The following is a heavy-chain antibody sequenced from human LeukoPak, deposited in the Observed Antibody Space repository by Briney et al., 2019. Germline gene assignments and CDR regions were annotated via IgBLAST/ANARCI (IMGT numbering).Heavy chain of an antibody. V-gene: IGHV4-4*07. Sequence: SETLSLTCTVSGDSISSYYWSWIRQPAGKGLECIGRIYTSGSTNYNPSLKSRVTMSVDTPKNQFSLKLSSVTAAATAVYYCARGRTYSGYDYFDYWGQGTLVTVSS. CDR2: IYTSGST. CDR3: ARGRTYSGYDYFDY. D-gene: IGHD5-12*01. J-gene: IGHJ4*02. CDR1: GDSISSYY.